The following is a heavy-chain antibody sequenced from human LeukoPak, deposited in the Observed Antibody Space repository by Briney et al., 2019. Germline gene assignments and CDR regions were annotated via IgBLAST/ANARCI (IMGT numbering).Heavy chain of an antibody. CDR3: ARHGQYCSGGSCYDIDDY. CDR2: IYYSGST. CDR1: GGSISSYY. D-gene: IGHD2-15*01. V-gene: IGHV4-59*08. Sequence: SETLSLTCTVSGGSISSYYWSWIRQPPGKGLEWIGYIYYSGSTNYNPSLKSRVTISVDTSENQFSLKLSSVTAADTAVYYCARHGQYCSGGSCYDIDDYWGQGTLVTVSS. J-gene: IGHJ4*02.